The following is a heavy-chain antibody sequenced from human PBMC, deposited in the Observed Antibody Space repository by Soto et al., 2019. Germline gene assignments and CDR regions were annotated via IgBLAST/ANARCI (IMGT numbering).Heavy chain of an antibody. Sequence: ASVKGSCKASGCTFTGYSMRWVRQAPGKGLEWMGWINPNSGSTNYEQNFQGWVTMTRDTSTSTAYMELSRLRSDDTAVYYCARVKDCGGDCYSNYYYYGMDVWGQGTTVTVSS. CDR1: GCTFTGYS. CDR2: INPNSGST. J-gene: IGHJ6*02. CDR3: ARVKDCGGDCYSNYYYYGMDV. D-gene: IGHD2-21*02. V-gene: IGHV1-2*04.